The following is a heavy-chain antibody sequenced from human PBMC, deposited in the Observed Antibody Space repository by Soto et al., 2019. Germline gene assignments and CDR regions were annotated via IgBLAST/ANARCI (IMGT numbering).Heavy chain of an antibody. V-gene: IGHV3-53*01. CDR3: ARDKDIVGGYYGMDV. Sequence: EVQLVESGGGLIQPGGSLRLSCAASGLTVSSNYMSWVRQAPGKGLEWVSVIYSGGSTYYADSVKGRFTISRDNSKNTLYLQRNSLRAEDTAVYYCARDKDIVGGYYGMDVWGQGTTVTVSS. D-gene: IGHD2-15*01. CDR1: GLTVSSNY. J-gene: IGHJ6*02. CDR2: IYSGGST.